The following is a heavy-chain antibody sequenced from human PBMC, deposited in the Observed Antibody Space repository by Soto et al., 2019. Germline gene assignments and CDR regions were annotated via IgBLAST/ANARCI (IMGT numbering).Heavy chain of an antibody. CDR1: GGSISSSSYY. CDR2: IYYSGST. CDR3: ARQIVLVPAAPYNWFDP. J-gene: IGHJ5*02. D-gene: IGHD2-2*01. Sequence: QLQLQESGPGLVKPSETLSLTCTVSGGSISSSSYYWGWIRQPPGKGLEWIGSIYYSGSTYYNPSLKSRVTISVDTSKNQFSLKLSSVTAADTAVYYCARQIVLVPAAPYNWFDPWGQGTLVTVSS. V-gene: IGHV4-39*01.